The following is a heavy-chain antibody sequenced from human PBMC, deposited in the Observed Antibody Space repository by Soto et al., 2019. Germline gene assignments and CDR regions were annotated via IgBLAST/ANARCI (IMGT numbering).Heavy chain of an antibody. V-gene: IGHV3-30*03. CDR3: VGGQYYFDY. Sequence: QVQLVESGGGVVQPERSLRLSCAASGFPFTSYCMHWVREGPDKGLEWVAIISYDGSDKYYADSAKGRFTISRDNSKNTLYVQMNSLRPEDTALYYCVGGQYYFDYRGQGTLVIVSS. CDR2: ISYDGSDK. J-gene: IGHJ4*02. CDR1: GFPFTSYC. D-gene: IGHD3-10*01.